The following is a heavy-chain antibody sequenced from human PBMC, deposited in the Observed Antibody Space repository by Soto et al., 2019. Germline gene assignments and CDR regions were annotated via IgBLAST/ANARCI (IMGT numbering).Heavy chain of an antibody. V-gene: IGHV3-30*18. CDR3: AKEIYEYVWGTFRSAFDY. CDR1: GFTFSKYG. D-gene: IGHD3-16*02. Sequence: QVQLVESGGGVVQPGRSLRLSCAASGFTFSKYGLHWVRQAPGKGLEWVAVISYDGSQEYYVDSVKGRFTISRDNPKKMVYLQMNSLRAEDTAVYYCAKEIYEYVWGTFRSAFDYWGQGTLVTVSS. CDR2: ISYDGSQE. J-gene: IGHJ4*02.